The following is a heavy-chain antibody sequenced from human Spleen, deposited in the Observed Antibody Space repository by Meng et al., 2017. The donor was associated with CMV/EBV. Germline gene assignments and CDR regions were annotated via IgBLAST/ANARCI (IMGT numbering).Heavy chain of an antibody. J-gene: IGHJ5*02. CDR1: GYTFRRYY. Sequence: KASGYTFRRYYMHWVRQAPGQGLEWMGIINPSGGSTNYAQKFQGRVTMTGDTSTSTVYMELSSLSSEDTAVYFCARGHSWNPKWFDPWGQGTLVTVSS. V-gene: IGHV1-46*01. CDR2: INPSGGST. CDR3: ARGHSWNPKWFDP. D-gene: IGHD1-20*01.